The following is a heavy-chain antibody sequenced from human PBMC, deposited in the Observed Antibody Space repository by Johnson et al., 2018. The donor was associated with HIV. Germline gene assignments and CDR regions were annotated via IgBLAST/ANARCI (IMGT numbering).Heavy chain of an antibody. CDR2: LNWNGGST. CDR1: GFTFDDYG. J-gene: IGHJ3*02. D-gene: IGHD5-24*01. Sequence: MLLVESGGVVAQPGGSLRLSCAASGFTFDDYGMSWVRQAPGKGLEWVSGLNWNGGSTRYADSVKGRFIISRDNAKNSLYLQMNRLTVEDTALYYCARAPAWLRGFDIWGQGTMVTVSS. V-gene: IGHV3-20*04. CDR3: ARAPAWLRGFDI.